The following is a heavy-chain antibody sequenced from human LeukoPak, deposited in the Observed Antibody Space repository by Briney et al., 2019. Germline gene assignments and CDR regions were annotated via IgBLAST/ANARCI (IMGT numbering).Heavy chain of an antibody. CDR2: IYYSGST. Sequence: SETLSLTCTVSGGSISSSSYYWGWIRQPPGKGLEWIGSIYYSGSTYYNPSLKSRVTISVDTSKNQFSLKLSSVTAADTAVYYCARQGRYCTNGVCFFDPWGQGTLVTVSS. J-gene: IGHJ5*02. V-gene: IGHV4-39*01. D-gene: IGHD2-8*01. CDR1: GGSISSSSYY. CDR3: ARQGRYCTNGVCFFDP.